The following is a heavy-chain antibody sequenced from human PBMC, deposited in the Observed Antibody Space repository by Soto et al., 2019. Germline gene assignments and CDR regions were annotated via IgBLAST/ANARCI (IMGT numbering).Heavy chain of an antibody. CDR2: IKQDGSEK. V-gene: IGHV3-7*04. J-gene: IGHJ5*02. CDR3: ARGSTAAMRGLNWFDP. CDR1: GFTFSSYW. D-gene: IGHD2-2*01. Sequence: GGSLRLSCAASGFTFSSYWMSWVRQAPGKGLEWVANIKQDGSEKYYVDSVKGRLTISRDNAKNSLYLQMNSLRAEDTAVYYCARGSTAAMRGLNWFDPWGQGTLVTVSS.